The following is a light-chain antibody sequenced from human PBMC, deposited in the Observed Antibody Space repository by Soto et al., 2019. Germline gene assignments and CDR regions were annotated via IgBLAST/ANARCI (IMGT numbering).Light chain of an antibody. CDR1: QSVGSN. CDR3: QQYNNWPTWT. Sequence: EVVSTQSPATLSVSPGERVTLSCSARQSVGSNLAWYQQEPGQAPRLLIYGASTRATGIPARFSGSGSETEFTLTISSLQAEDSAVYFCQQYNNWPTWTFGQGTNVDIK. J-gene: IGKJ1*01. V-gene: IGKV3-15*01. CDR2: GAS.